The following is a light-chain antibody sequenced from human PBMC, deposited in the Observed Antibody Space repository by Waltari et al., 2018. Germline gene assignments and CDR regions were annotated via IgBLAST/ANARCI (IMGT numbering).Light chain of an antibody. Sequence: IVMTQSPATLSVSPGERATLSCRASHSVGSNLAWYQQTPGQPPRLLVDGASTRATGIPARFSGSGSGTEFTLTISGLQSEDFAVYYCQHYNDWPLTFGGGTKVEIK. V-gene: IGKV3-15*01. CDR2: GAS. CDR3: QHYNDWPLT. J-gene: IGKJ4*01. CDR1: HSVGSN.